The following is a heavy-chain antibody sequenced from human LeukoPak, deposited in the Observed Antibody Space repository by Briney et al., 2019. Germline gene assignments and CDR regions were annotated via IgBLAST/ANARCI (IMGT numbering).Heavy chain of an antibody. CDR3: ARDLDYGGRGFDS. Sequence: GGSLRLSCAASGFTFSTTSFNWVRQAPGKGLEWISYISTSSTINYADSVRGRFTISRDNAKSSLSLQMNSLRAEDTAVYYCARDLDYGGRGFDSWGQGTLVIVSS. D-gene: IGHD4-23*01. CDR2: ISTSSTI. J-gene: IGHJ4*02. CDR1: GFTFSTTS. V-gene: IGHV3-48*04.